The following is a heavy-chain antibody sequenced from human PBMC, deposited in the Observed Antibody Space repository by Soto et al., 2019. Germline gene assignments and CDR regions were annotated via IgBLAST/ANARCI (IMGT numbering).Heavy chain of an antibody. V-gene: IGHV3-30-3*01. Sequence: HPGGSLRLSCTASGFTFSHFAMHWVRQAPGKGLEWISVISFNATNGFFADSVKGRFSISRDNSANRLYLQMTNLRPEDTAIYYCARDRGRGYCTGGLCYLGPDHWGKGNPVTVST. CDR1: GFTFSHFA. CDR3: ARDRGRGYCTGGLCYLGPDH. J-gene: IGHJ4*02. CDR2: ISFNATNG. D-gene: IGHD2-8*02.